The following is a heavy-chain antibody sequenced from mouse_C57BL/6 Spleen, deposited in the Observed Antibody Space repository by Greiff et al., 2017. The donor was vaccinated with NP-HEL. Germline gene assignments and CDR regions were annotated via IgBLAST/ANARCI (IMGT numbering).Heavy chain of an antibody. CDR1: GYSITSGYY. J-gene: IGHJ2*01. V-gene: IGHV3-6*01. CDR2: ISYDGSN. Sequence: ESGPGLVKPSQSLSLTCSVTGYSITSGYYWNWIRQFPGNKLEWMGYISYDGSNNYNPSLKNRISITRDTSKNQFFLKLNSVTTEDTATHYCARSYEECFDYWGQGTTLTVSS. CDR3: ARSYEECFDY. D-gene: IGHD1-1*01.